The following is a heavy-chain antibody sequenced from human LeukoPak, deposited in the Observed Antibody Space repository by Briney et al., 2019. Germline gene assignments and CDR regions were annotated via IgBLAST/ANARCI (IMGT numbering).Heavy chain of an antibody. Sequence: GGSLRLSCAASGFTFSSYAMSWVRQAPGKGLEWVSAISGSGGSTYYADSVKGRFTISRDNSKNTLYLQMNSLRAEDTAVYYCAKDLSLSGSYYYYYGMDVWGQGTTVTVSS. J-gene: IGHJ6*02. D-gene: IGHD1-26*01. CDR2: ISGSGGST. CDR1: GFTFSSYA. V-gene: IGHV3-23*01. CDR3: AKDLSLSGSYYYYYGMDV.